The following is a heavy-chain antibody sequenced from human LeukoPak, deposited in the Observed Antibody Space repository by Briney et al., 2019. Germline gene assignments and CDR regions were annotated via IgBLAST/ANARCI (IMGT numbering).Heavy chain of an antibody. CDR1: GGSINTPNYY. Sequence: SETLSLTCTVSGGSINTPNYYWGWIRQTPGKGLEWIGNIFYSGSTYYSPSLTSRVTISLDTSRNQFSLKLSSVTAADTAVYYCARAPQYYYGSGSGAFDIWGQGTMVTVSS. V-gene: IGHV4-39*07. J-gene: IGHJ3*02. CDR2: IFYSGST. CDR3: ARAPQYYYGSGSGAFDI. D-gene: IGHD3-10*01.